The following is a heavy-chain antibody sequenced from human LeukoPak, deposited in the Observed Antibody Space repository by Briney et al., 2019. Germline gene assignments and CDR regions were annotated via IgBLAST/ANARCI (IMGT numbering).Heavy chain of an antibody. CDR2: TQNKANSYTM. Sequence: GGSLRLSCAASGFIFSDQYMDWVRQAPGKGLEWVGRTQNKANSYTMDYAASVRGRFTISRDDSKNSLSLQMNSLKTEDTAVYYCVRRNYVAIDIRGQGTMVIVSS. CDR3: VRRNYVAIDI. V-gene: IGHV3-72*01. CDR1: GFIFSDQY. D-gene: IGHD1-7*01. J-gene: IGHJ3*02.